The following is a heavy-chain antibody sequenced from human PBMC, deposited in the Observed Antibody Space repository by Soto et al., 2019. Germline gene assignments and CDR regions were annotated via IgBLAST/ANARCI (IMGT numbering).Heavy chain of an antibody. CDR2: ISGGGGTT. J-gene: IGHJ6*02. CDR1: GFTFSSYA. CDR3: XXXXXXXXXXXGMDV. V-gene: IGHV3-23*01. Sequence: EVQLLESGGGLVQPGGSLRLSCAASGFTFSSYAMSWVRQAPGKGLEWVSAISGGGGTTYYADSVKGRFTISRDNSKXXXXXXXXXXXXXXXXXXXXXXXXXXXXXXXGMDVWGQGTTVTVSS.